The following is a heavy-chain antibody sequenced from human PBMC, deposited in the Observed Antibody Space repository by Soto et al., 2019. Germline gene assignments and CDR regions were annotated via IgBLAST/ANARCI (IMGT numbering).Heavy chain of an antibody. Sequence: GSLRLSCAASGFTFSDYTMNWVRQAPGKGLEWVSSISRSGIYLYNVDSVKGRFTISRDNAENSLYLQLNSLRAEDTAVYYCARDRYGDYSLDYWGQGTQVTVSS. V-gene: IGHV3-21*01. CDR1: GFTFSDYT. CDR3: ARDRYGDYSLDY. J-gene: IGHJ4*02. D-gene: IGHD4-17*01. CDR2: ISRSGIYL.